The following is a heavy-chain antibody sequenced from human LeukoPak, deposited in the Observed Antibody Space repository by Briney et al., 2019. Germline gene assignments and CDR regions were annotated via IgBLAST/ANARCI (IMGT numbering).Heavy chain of an antibody. Sequence: SETLSLPCAVYGGSFSGYYWSWIRQPPRKGLEGIGYIYYSGSTNYNPSLKSRVTISVDTSKNQFSLKLSSVTAADTAVYYCARESTAMGNFDYWGQGTLVTVSS. CDR2: IYYSGST. D-gene: IGHD5-18*01. CDR1: GGSFSGYY. J-gene: IGHJ4*02. CDR3: ARESTAMGNFDY. V-gene: IGHV4-59*01.